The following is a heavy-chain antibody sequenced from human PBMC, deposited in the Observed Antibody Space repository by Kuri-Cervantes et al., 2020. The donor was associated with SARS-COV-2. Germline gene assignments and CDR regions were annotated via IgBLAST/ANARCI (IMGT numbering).Heavy chain of an antibody. D-gene: IGHD3-22*01. Sequence: LSLTCAASGFTFSSYAMSWVRQAPGKGLEWVSAISGSGGSTYYADSVKGRFTISRDNSKNTLYLQMNSLRAEDTAVYYCARRGTYYYDSSGYPNYYYYYMDVWGKGTTVIVS. CDR1: GFTFSSYA. CDR2: ISGSGGST. CDR3: ARRGTYYYDSSGYPNYYYYYMDV. V-gene: IGHV3-23*01. J-gene: IGHJ6*03.